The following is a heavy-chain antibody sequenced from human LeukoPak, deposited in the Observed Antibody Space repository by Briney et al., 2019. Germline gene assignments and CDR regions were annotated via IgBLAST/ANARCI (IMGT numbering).Heavy chain of an antibody. V-gene: IGHV3-7*01. Sequence: GGSLRLSCEAFGFTLNSYWMAWVRQGPGKGLEWVANIRQDGGDKGHADSVKGRFTISRDNAKNSLYLQMNSLGAEDSGLYYCARDVHGTLDYWGQGILVTVSS. CDR1: GFTLNSYW. CDR2: IRQDGGDK. J-gene: IGHJ4*02. D-gene: IGHD1-26*01. CDR3: ARDVHGTLDY.